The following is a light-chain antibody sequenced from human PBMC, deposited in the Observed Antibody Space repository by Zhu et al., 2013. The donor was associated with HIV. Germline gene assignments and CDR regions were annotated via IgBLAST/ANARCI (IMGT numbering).Light chain of an antibody. CDR2: EVS. V-gene: IGLV2-14*01. Sequence: QSALTQPASVSGSPGQSITISCTGTSSDVGNYKYVSWYQHHPGKAPKLMIYEVSNRPSGVSNRFSGSKSGNTASLTISGLQAEDEADYYCSSYTSTWEVFGGGTKLTVL. J-gene: IGLJ2*01. CDR1: SSDVGNYKY. CDR3: SSYTSTWEV.